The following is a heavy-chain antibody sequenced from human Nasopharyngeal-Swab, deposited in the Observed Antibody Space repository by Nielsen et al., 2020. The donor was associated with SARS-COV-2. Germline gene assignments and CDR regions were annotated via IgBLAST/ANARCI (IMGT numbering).Heavy chain of an antibody. J-gene: IGHJ6*02. CDR2: ISGSGGST. CDR1: GFTFSSYA. CDR3: AKDAGGYGSGSRRAYGMDV. V-gene: IGHV3-23*01. Sequence: GESLKISCAASGFTFSSYAMSWVRQAPGKGLEWVSAISGSGGSTYYADPVKGRFTISRDNSKNTLYLQMNSLRAEGTAVYYCAKDAGGYGSGSRRAYGMDVWGQGTTVTVSS. D-gene: IGHD3-10*01.